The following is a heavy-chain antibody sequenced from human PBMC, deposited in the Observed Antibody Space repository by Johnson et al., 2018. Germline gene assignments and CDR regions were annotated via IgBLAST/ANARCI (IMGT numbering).Heavy chain of an antibody. D-gene: IGHD5-12*01. J-gene: IGHJ6*03. CDR2: FDPEDGET. V-gene: IGHV1-24*01. CDR1: GYTLTELS. Sequence: QVQLVQSGAEVKKPGASVKVSCKVSGYTLTELSMHWVRQAPGNGLEWMGGFDPEDGETIYAQKFQGRVTLTEDTSTDTAYMGLSSLRSEDTAGYYCAIDDLGATMRADDYYNYMDVWGKGTTVTVSS. CDR3: AIDDLGATMRADDYYNYMDV.